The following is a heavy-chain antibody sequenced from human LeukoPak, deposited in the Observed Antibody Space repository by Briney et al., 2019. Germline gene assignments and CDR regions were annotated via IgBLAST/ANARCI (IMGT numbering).Heavy chain of an antibody. D-gene: IGHD2-15*01. CDR1: GGSISSYY. J-gene: IGHJ5*02. V-gene: IGHV4-59*08. CDR3: ARHLGYCSGGSRYSWFDP. Sequence: SETLSLTCTVYGGSISSYYWSLIRQPPGKGLEWIGYSYYSGSTNYNPSLKSRVTISVDTSKNQFSLKLSSVTAADTAVYYCARHLGYCSGGSRYSWFDPWGQGTLVTVSS. CDR2: SYYSGST.